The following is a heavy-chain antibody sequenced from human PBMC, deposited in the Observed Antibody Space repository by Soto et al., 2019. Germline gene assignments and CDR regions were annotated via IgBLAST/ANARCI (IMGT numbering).Heavy chain of an antibody. D-gene: IGHD2-8*02. CDR1: GGSFSGYY. Sequence: QVQLQQWGAGLLKPSETLSLTCAVYGGSFSGYYWTWIRQPPGTGLEWIGEINHSGSTNYNPSLKXXLTTSVDTSKNQFSLTLTSVTAADTAVYYCARDKITGLFDYWGQGTLVTVSS. CDR2: INHSGST. V-gene: IGHV4-34*01. CDR3: ARDKITGLFDY. J-gene: IGHJ4*02.